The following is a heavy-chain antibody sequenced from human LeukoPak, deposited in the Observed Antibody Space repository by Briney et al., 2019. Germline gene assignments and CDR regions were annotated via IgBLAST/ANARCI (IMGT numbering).Heavy chain of an antibody. CDR1: GGSFRGYC. V-gene: IGHV4-34*01. CDR3: ARVGPSLPVVVPAAIRVKSKGGFDY. Sequence: SETLSPTRAVHGGSFRGYCWGWIRQPPGKGLEWVRVNNFSGITLYNPSLQSRVTISVDTSKNQFSLKLSSVTAADTAVYYCARVGPSLPVVVPAAIRVKSKGGFDYWGQGTLVTVSS. D-gene: IGHD2-2*01. CDR2: NNFSGIT. J-gene: IGHJ4*02.